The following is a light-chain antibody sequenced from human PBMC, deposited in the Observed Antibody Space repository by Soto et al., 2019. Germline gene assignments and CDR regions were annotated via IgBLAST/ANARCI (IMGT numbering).Light chain of an antibody. CDR1: YYVSVNF. CDR3: QQYGSSPRGT. Sequence: EIVLTQSPGTLSLSPGETASLSCRADYYVSVNFLAWYQQKPGQAPRLLIYGASARATGIPDRFSGSGSGTDFTLTISRLEPEDFAVYYCQQYGSSPRGTFGQGTKVDI. CDR2: GAS. J-gene: IGKJ1*01. V-gene: IGKV3-20*01.